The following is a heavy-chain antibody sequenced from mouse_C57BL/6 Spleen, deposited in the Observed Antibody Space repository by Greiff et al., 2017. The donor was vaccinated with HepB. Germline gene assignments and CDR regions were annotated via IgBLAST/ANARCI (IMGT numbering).Heavy chain of an antibody. CDR3: ARWGDYGDPFDY. D-gene: IGHD2-4*01. Sequence: QVQLQQPGAELVKPGASVKLSCKASGYTFTSYWMHWVKQRPGQGLEWIGMIHPNSGSTNYNEKFKSKATLTVDKSSSTAYMQLSSLTSEDSAVYYCARWGDYGDPFDYWGQGTTLTVSS. J-gene: IGHJ2*01. CDR1: GYTFTSYW. CDR2: IHPNSGST. V-gene: IGHV1-64*01.